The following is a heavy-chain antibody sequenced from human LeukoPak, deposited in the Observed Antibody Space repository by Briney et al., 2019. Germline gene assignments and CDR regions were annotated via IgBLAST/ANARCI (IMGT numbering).Heavy chain of an antibody. CDR3: ASGGIYDSSGYYPDYFEY. Sequence: GGSLRLSCAASGFTFSSYSMNWARQAPGKGLEWVSSISSSSSYIYYADSVKGRFTISRDNAKNSLYLQMNSLRAEDTAVYYCASGGIYDSSGYYPDYFEYWGQGTLVTVSS. CDR2: ISSSSSYI. D-gene: IGHD3-22*01. J-gene: IGHJ4*02. CDR1: GFTFSSYS. V-gene: IGHV3-21*01.